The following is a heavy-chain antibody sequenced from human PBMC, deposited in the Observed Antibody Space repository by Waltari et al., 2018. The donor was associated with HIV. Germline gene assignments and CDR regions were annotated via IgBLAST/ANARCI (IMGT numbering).Heavy chain of an antibody. V-gene: IGHV2-26*02. CDR3: ARGTQVVPAARSVWFDP. CDR1: GFSLSNARMG. CDR2: NFSNDEK. Sequence: QVTLKESGPVLVKPTETLTLTCTVSGFSLSNARMGVSWIRQPPGKALEWLAHNFSNDEKSYSTARKSRLTISKDTSKSQVVLTMTNMDPVDTATYYCARGTQVVPAARSVWFDPWGQGTLVTVSS. J-gene: IGHJ5*02. D-gene: IGHD2-2*01.